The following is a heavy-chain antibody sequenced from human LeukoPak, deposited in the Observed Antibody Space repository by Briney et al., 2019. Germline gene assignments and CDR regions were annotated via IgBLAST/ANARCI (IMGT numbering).Heavy chain of an antibody. V-gene: IGHV3-74*01. CDR3: ARVLSGSGEAFDI. Sequence: PGGSLRLSCVASGFSFSGYAIHWVRQAPGKGLVWVSRINSDGSSTSYADSVKGRFTISRDNAKNTLYLQMNSLRAEDTAVYYCARVLSGSGEAFDIWGQGTMVTVSS. D-gene: IGHD1-26*01. CDR2: INSDGSST. CDR1: GFSFSGYA. J-gene: IGHJ3*02.